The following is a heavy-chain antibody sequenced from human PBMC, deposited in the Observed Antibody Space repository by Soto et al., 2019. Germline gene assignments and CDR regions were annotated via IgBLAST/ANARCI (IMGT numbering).Heavy chain of an antibody. CDR2: ISGSGGST. D-gene: IGHD3-16*02. CDR1: GFTFSSYA. J-gene: IGHJ6*03. CDR3: AIDLGQEDYIWGSYRDCYFIDV. Sequence: PGGSLRLSCAASGFTFSSYAMSWVRQAPGKGLEWVSAISGSGGSTYYADSVKGWFTISRDNYKNTLYLQMNSLRAEDTAVYYCAIDLGQEDYIWGSYRDCYFIDVWGKGTSVSVSS. V-gene: IGHV3-23*01.